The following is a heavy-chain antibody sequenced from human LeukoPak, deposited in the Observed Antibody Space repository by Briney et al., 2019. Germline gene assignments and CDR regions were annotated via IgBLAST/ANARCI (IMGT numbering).Heavy chain of an antibody. V-gene: IGHV3-30*18. CDR1: GLTFSSYG. CDR3: AKDRSIVGARTARDDY. J-gene: IGHJ4*02. Sequence: GGSLRLSCAASGLTFSSYGMPWVRQAPGKGLEWVAVISYDGSDKYYADSVKGRFTISRDNSKNTLYLQMNSLRAEDTAVYYCAKDRSIVGARTARDDYWGQGTLVTVSS. D-gene: IGHD1-26*01. CDR2: ISYDGSDK.